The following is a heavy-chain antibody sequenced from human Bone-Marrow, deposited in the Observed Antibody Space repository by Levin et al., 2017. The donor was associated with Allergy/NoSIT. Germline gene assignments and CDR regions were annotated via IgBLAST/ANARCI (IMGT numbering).Heavy chain of an antibody. D-gene: IGHD5-12*01. Sequence: PSETLSLTCAASGFTFSNYWMSWVRQAPGKGLEWVANIKGDESEKYYVDSVKGRFTISRDNAENSVFLQMNSLRAEDTAVYYCARVVGVGASDWFYYYHYMDVWGKGTAVTVSS. CDR3: ARVVGVGASDWFYYYHYMDV. V-gene: IGHV3-7*04. CDR2: IKGDESEK. J-gene: IGHJ6*03. CDR1: GFTFSNYW.